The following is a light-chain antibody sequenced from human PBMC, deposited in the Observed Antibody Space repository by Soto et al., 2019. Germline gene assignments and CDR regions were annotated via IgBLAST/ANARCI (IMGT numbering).Light chain of an antibody. V-gene: IGKV3-11*01. CDR1: QSVSIY. CDR3: QQRSNWPQLT. J-gene: IGKJ4*01. Sequence: EIVLTQSPATLSLSPGERATLSCRASQSVSIYLAWYHQKPGQAPRLLIYDASNRATGIPARFSGSGSGTDFTLTISSLEPKDFAVYYCQQRSNWPQLTFGGGTKVEIK. CDR2: DAS.